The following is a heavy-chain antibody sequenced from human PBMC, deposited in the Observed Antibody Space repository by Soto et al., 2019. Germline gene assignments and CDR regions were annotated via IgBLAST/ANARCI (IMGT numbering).Heavy chain of an antibody. V-gene: IGHV3-15*01. J-gene: IGHJ4*02. CDR3: APAHPRGPDY. Sequence: EVQLVESGGGLVKPGESLRLSCAASGFTFSNAWMNWVRQAPGKGLEWVGLIKSKSDGGTIDYPAPVKGRFIISRDDSRNILYLQMNSLKTEDTAVYYCAPAHPRGPDYWGQGTLVTGSS. D-gene: IGHD5-12*01. CDR2: IKSKSDGGTI. CDR1: GFTFSNAW.